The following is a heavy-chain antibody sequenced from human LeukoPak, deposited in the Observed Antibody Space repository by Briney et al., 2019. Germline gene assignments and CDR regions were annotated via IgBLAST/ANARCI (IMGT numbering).Heavy chain of an antibody. CDR2: ISGSGGST. J-gene: IGHJ4*02. D-gene: IGHD5-18*01. CDR3: AKDPGGYSYGSFDY. CDR1: GFTVSSYG. V-gene: IGHV3-23*01. Sequence: GGSLRLSCAASGFTVSSYGMTWVRQAPGKGLEWVSAISGSGGSTYYADSVKGRFTISRDNSKNTLYLQMNSLRAEDTAIYYCAKDPGGYSYGSFDYWGQGTLVTVSS.